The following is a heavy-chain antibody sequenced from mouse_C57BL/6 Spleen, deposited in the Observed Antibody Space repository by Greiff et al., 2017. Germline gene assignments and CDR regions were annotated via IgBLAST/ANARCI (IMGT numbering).Heavy chain of an antibody. Sequence: VKLQESDAELVKPGASVKISCKVSGYTFTDHTIHWMKQRPEQGLEWIGYIYPRDGSTKYNEKFKGKATLTADKSSSTAYMQLNSLTSEDSAVYFCARPYYGSSPSWYFDVWGTGTTVTVSS. CDR1: GYTFTDHT. J-gene: IGHJ1*03. CDR3: ARPYYGSSPSWYFDV. V-gene: IGHV1-78*01. CDR2: IYPRDGST. D-gene: IGHD1-1*01.